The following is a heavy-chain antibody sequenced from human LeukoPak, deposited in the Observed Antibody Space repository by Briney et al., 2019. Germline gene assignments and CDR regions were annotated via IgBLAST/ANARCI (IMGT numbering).Heavy chain of an antibody. J-gene: IGHJ6*03. CDR3: AKGFRVGALSSYHYYNMDA. CDR2: IRHDGNDK. CDR1: GFTLSNYG. D-gene: IGHD1-26*01. V-gene: IGHV3-30*02. Sequence: GGSLRLSCAASGFTLSNYGMHWVRQAPGKGLEWVAFIRHDGNDKYYVDSVKGRFTISRDNSKNTLYLQMNSLRAEDTAVYYCAKGFRVGALSSYHYYNMDAWGNGTTVTASS.